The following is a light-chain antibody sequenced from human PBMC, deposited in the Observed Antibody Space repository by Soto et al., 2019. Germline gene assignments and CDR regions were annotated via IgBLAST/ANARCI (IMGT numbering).Light chain of an antibody. CDR2: DVT. CDR3: SSYTDRKNLV. CDR1: SSDVGGYNY. V-gene: IGLV2-8*01. J-gene: IGLJ1*01. Sequence: QSALSQPASVSGSPGQSITISCAGTSSDVGGYNYVSWYQQHPGKAPKVMIYDVTKRPSGVPDRFSGSKSGNTASLTVSALQAEDEADYYCSSYTDRKNLVFGTGTKLTVL.